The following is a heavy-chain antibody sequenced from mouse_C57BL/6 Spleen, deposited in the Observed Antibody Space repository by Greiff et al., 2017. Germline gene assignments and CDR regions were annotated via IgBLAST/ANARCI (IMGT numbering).Heavy chain of an antibody. CDR3: ARGGVYYYGSSYAWYFDV. Sequence: VQLQQSGAELVKPGASVKISCKASGYAFSSYWMNWVKQRPGKGLEWIGQIYPGDGDTNYNGKFKGKATLTADKSSSTAYMQLSSLTSEDSAVYCCARGGVYYYGSSYAWYFDVWGTGTTVTVSS. D-gene: IGHD1-1*01. J-gene: IGHJ1*03. CDR2: IYPGDGDT. CDR1: GYAFSSYW. V-gene: IGHV1-80*01.